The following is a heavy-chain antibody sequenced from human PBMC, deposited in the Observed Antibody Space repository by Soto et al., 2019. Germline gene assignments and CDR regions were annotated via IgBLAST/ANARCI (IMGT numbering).Heavy chain of an antibody. CDR3: ARGLTCYYASSGVDGAFDI. J-gene: IGHJ3*02. D-gene: IGHD3-22*01. Sequence: QVQLVQSGAEVKKPGSSVKVSCKASGGTFSSYAISWVRQAPGQGLEWMGGIIPIFGTANYAQKFQGRVTITAGEXXSXAXXELSSLRSEDIDVYYCARGLTCYYASSGVDGAFDIWGQGTMVTVSS. CDR1: GGTFSSYA. CDR2: IIPIFGTA. V-gene: IGHV1-69*12.